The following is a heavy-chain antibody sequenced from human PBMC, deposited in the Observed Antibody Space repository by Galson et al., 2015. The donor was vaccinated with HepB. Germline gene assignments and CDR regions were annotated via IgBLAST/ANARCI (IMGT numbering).Heavy chain of an antibody. CDR3: ATDLGSGYSSSWYFGY. V-gene: IGHV1-24*01. J-gene: IGHJ4*02. Sequence: SVKVSCKVSGYTLTELSMHWVRQAPGKGLEWMGGFDPEDGETIHAQKFQGRVTMTEDTSTDTAYMELSSLRSEDTAVYYCATDLGSGYSSSWYFGYWGQGTLVTVSS. CDR2: FDPEDGET. D-gene: IGHD6-13*01. CDR1: GYTLTELS.